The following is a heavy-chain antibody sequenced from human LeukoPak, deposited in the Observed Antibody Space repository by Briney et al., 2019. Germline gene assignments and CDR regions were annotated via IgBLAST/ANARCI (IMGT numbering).Heavy chain of an antibody. V-gene: IGHV4-38-2*01. J-gene: IGHJ6*03. CDR2: IYHSGST. D-gene: IGHD3-3*01. CDR1: GYSISSGYY. CDR3: ARTHTYYDFWSGYYYYYYMDV. Sequence: SETLSLTCAVSGYSISSGYYWGWIRQPPGKGLEWIGSIYHSGSTYYNPSLKSRVTISVDTSKNQFSLKLSSVTAADTAVYYCARTHTYYDFWSGYYYYYYMDVWGKGTTVTVSS.